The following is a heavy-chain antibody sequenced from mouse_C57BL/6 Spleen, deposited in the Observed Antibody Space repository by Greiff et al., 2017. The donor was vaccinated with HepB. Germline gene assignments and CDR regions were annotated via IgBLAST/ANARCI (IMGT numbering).Heavy chain of an antibody. CDR2: ISDGGSYT. J-gene: IGHJ2*01. D-gene: IGHD1-1*01. Sequence: EVQGVESGGGLVKPGGSLKLSCAASGFTFSSYAMSWVRQTPEKRLEWVATISDGGSYTYYPDNVKGRFTISRDNAKNNLYLQMSQLKSEDTAMYYCARRGITTVVAFYYFDYWGQGTTLTVSS. V-gene: IGHV5-4*01. CDR3: ARRGITTVVAFYYFDY. CDR1: GFTFSSYA.